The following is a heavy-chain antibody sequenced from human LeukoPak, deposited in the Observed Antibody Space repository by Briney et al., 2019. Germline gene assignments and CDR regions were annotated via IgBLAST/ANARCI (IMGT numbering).Heavy chain of an antibody. Sequence: GGSLRLSCAASGFTFSSYEMNWVRQAPGKGLEWVSYISSSGSTIYYADSVKGRFTISRDNAKNPLYLQMNSLRAEDTAVYYCARGSYRPDYWGQGTLVTVSS. D-gene: IGHD1-26*01. J-gene: IGHJ4*02. CDR2: ISSSGSTI. CDR1: GFTFSSYE. CDR3: ARGSYRPDY. V-gene: IGHV3-48*03.